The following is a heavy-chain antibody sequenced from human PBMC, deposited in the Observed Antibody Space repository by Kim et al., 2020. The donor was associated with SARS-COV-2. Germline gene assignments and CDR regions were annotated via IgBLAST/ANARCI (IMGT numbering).Heavy chain of an antibody. D-gene: IGHD3-22*01. Sequence: ASVKVSCKASGYTFTSYAMHWVRQAPGQRLEWMGWINAGNGNTKYSQKFQGRVTITRDTSASTAYMELSSLRSEDTAVYYCARDYYDSSGPGGRNYYYGMDVWGQGTTVTVSS. CDR1: GYTFTSYA. J-gene: IGHJ6*02. CDR2: INAGNGNT. CDR3: ARDYYDSSGPGGRNYYYGMDV. V-gene: IGHV1-3*01.